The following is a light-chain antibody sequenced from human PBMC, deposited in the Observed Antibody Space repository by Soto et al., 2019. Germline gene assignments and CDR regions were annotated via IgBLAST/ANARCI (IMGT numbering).Light chain of an antibody. CDR2: TAS. Sequence: DIQLTQSPSFLSASVGDRVTITCLASQGISSYLAWYQQKPGKAPNLLIHTASTLQSGVPSRFSGSGSGTECTLTISSLQPEDFATYYCQQRNSYPITFGQGTRLEIK. CDR1: QGISSY. V-gene: IGKV1-9*01. J-gene: IGKJ5*01. CDR3: QQRNSYPIT.